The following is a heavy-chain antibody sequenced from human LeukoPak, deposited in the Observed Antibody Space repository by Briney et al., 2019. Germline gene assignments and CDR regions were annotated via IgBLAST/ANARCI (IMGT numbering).Heavy chain of an antibody. Sequence: SETLSLTCTVSGGSISSGDYYWSWIRQPPGKGLEWIGYIYYSGSTYYNPSLKSRVTISVDTSKNQFSLKLSSVTAADTAVYYCARALLSIAAAGKAETGYYYYGMDVWGQGTTVTVSS. D-gene: IGHD6-13*01. CDR2: IYYSGST. CDR1: GGSISSGDYY. J-gene: IGHJ6*02. CDR3: ARALLSIAAAGKAETGYYYYGMDV. V-gene: IGHV4-30-4*01.